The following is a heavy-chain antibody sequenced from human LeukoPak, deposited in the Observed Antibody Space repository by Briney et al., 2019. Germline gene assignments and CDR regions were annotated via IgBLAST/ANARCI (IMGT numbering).Heavy chain of an antibody. V-gene: IGHV3-23*01. CDR1: GFTFSSYA. CDR3: AKASRVPYGSSGYYHPSGDY. D-gene: IGHD3-22*01. J-gene: IGHJ4*02. Sequence: GGSLRLSCAASGFTFSSYAMSWVRQAPGKGLEWVSAISGSGGSTYYADSVKGRFTISRDNSKNTLYLQMNSLRAEDTAVYYCAKASRVPYGSSGYYHPSGDYWGQGTLVTVSS. CDR2: ISGSGGST.